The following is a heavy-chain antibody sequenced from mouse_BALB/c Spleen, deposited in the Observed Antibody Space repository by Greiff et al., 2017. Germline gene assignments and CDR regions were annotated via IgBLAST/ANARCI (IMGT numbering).Heavy chain of an antibody. CDR2: ISSGGST. V-gene: IGHV5-6-5*01. J-gene: IGHJ2*01. D-gene: IGHD1-1*01. Sequence: EVKLVESGGGLVKPGGSLKLSCAASGFTFSSYAMSWVRQTPEKRLEWVASISSGGSTYYPDSVKGRFTISRDNARNILYLQMSSLRSEDTAMYSCARGGAHYSYYFDYWGQGTTLTVSS. CDR1: GFTFSSYA. CDR3: ARGGAHYSYYFDY.